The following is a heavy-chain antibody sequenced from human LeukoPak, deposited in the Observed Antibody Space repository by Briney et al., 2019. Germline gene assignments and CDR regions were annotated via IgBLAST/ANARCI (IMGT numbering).Heavy chain of an antibody. CDR2: IYYSGST. J-gene: IGHJ5*02. Sequence: PSETLSLTCAVYGGSFSGYYWGWIRQPPGKGLEWIGSIYYSGSTYYNPSLKSRVTISVDTSKNQFSLKLSSVTAADTAVYYCASPQYYDILTGYSGHTWFDPWGQGTLVTVSS. CDR1: GGSFSGYY. D-gene: IGHD3-9*01. CDR3: ASPQYYDILTGYSGHTWFDP. V-gene: IGHV4-39*01.